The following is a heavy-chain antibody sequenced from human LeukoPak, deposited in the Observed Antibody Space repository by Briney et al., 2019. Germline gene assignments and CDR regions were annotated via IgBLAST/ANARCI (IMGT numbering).Heavy chain of an antibody. J-gene: IGHJ4*02. CDR3: ARTYYDFWSGYYYCFDY. D-gene: IGHD3-3*01. CDR1: GYSFTSYW. V-gene: IGHV5-51*01. Sequence: GESLKISCKGSGYSFTSYWIGWVRQMPGKGLEWMGIIYPGDSDTRYSPSFQGQVTISADKSISTASLQWSSLQASDTAMYYCARTYYDFWSGYYYCFDYWGQGTLVTVSS. CDR2: IYPGDSDT.